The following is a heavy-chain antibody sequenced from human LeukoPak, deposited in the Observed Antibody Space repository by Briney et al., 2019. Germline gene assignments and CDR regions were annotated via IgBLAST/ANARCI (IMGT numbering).Heavy chain of an antibody. D-gene: IGHD6-19*01. CDR1: GYTFTGYY. J-gene: IGHJ6*03. CDR2: INPSGGST. V-gene: IGHV1-46*01. CDR3: ARDSYVGSWSGVWERLGSSGWYYYYYMDV. Sequence: GASVKVSCKASGYTFTGYYMHWVRQAPGQGLEWMGIINPSGGSTSYAQKFQGRVTMTRDMSTSTVYMELSSLRSEDTAVYYCARDSYVGSWSGVWERLGSSGWYYYYYMDVWGKGTTVTVSS.